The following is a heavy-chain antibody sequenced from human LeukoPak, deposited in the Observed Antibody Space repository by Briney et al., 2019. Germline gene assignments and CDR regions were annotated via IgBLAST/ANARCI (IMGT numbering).Heavy chain of an antibody. D-gene: IGHD1-14*01. CDR3: ANTGGSVYWYFDL. Sequence: PGGSLRLSCAASGFTFSSYVMSWVRQAPGKGLEWVSAISGSGGSTFYADSVKGRFTISRDNSKNTLYLQMNCLRAEDTAVYYCANTGGSVYWYFDLWGRGTLVTVSS. CDR2: ISGSGGST. V-gene: IGHV3-23*01. CDR1: GFTFSSYV. J-gene: IGHJ2*01.